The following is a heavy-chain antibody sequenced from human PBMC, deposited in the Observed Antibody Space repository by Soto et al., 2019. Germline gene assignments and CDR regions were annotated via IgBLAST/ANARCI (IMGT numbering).Heavy chain of an antibody. Sequence: QVQLVQSGAEVKKPGASVKVSCKASGYTFTSYVISWVRQAPGQGLECMGGISAYNGNTNYAQKLQGRVTMTTDTSTSTAYMELRSLRSDDTAVYYCVVAAQPYYFDYWGQGTLVTVSS. CDR1: GYTFTSYV. CDR2: ISAYNGNT. V-gene: IGHV1-18*01. D-gene: IGHD2-15*01. J-gene: IGHJ4*02. CDR3: VVAAQPYYFDY.